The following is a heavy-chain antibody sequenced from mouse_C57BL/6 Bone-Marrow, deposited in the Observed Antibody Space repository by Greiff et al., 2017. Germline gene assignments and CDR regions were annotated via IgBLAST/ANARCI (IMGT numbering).Heavy chain of an antibody. CDR2: IDPSDSYT. J-gene: IGHJ4*01. D-gene: IGHD2-4*01. V-gene: IGHV1-50*01. CDR3: ARSGYDYDERDY. CDR1: GYTFTSYW. Sequence: QVHVKQPGAELVKPGASVKLSCKASGYTFTSYWMQWVKQRPGQGLEWIGEIDPSDSYTNYNQKFKGKATLTVDTSSSTAYMQLSSLTSEDSAVXYCARSGYDYDERDYWGQGTSVTVSS.